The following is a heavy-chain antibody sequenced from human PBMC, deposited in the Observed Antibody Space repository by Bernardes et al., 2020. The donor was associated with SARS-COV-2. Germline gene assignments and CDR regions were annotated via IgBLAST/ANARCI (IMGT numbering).Heavy chain of an antibody. J-gene: IGHJ5*02. V-gene: IGHV4-30-2*01. D-gene: IGHD2-2*01. CDR2: MDRSGTT. CDR1: GGTIDSGDYH. CDR3: ARRFFGSASCWAGGWFDP. Sequence: SETLSLTCAVSGGTIDSGDYHWSWIRQAPGQGLEWIGFMDRSGTTSDNRSLQSRVSISADWSKNQFFLQLTSVTAADTAVYYCARRFFGSASCWAGGWFDPLGQGTLVTVSS.